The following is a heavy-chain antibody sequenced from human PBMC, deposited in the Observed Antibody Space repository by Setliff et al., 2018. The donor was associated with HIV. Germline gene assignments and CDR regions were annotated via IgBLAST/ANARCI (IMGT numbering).Heavy chain of an antibody. V-gene: IGHV3-11*05. CDR3: ARDCRVGWVFAYGMDV. Sequence: PGGSLRLSCAASGFTFSDYYMSWIRQAPGKGLEWVSYISSSSSYTTYADSVKGRFTISRDNAKNSLYLQMNSLRPEDTAVYYCARDCRVGWVFAYGMDVWGQGTLVTVSS. CDR1: GFTFSDYY. CDR2: ISSSSSYT. D-gene: IGHD6-13*01. J-gene: IGHJ6*02.